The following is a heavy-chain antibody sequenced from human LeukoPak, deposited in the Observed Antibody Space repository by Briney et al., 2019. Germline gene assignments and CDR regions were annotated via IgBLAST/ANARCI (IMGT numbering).Heavy chain of an antibody. V-gene: IGHV3-21*01. CDR2: ISRSSSYI. CDR3: ASSSWYGLDAFDL. J-gene: IGHJ3*01. CDR1: GFTFSSYS. Sequence: PGGSLRLSCAASGFTFSSYSMNWVRKAPGKGLEWVSSISRSSSYIYYADSVKGRFTISRDNAKNSLYLQMNSLRAEDTAVYYCASSSWYGLDAFDLWGQGTMVTVSS. D-gene: IGHD6-13*01.